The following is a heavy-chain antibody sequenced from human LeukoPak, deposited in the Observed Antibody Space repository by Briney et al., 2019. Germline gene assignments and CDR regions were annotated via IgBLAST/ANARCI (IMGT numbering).Heavy chain of an antibody. V-gene: IGHV3-21*01. CDR1: GFTFSASA. Sequence: PGGSLRLSCAASGFTFSASAMHWVRQAPGRGLEWVSFITTSGSDIDYADSVKGRFTISRDNANNTLFLQMNSLRVEDTAVYYCARLIIYDGRDYWGQGTLVTVSS. J-gene: IGHJ4*02. D-gene: IGHD3-3*01. CDR2: ITTSGSDI. CDR3: ARLIIYDGRDY.